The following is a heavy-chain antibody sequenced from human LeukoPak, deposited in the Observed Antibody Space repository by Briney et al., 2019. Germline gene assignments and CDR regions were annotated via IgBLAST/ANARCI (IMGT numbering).Heavy chain of an antibody. V-gene: IGHV3-66*02. CDR1: GFTFNRHA. Sequence: GGSLRLSCTASGFTFNRHAFNWVRQAPGKGLEWVSLIYSSGRTFYADSVKGRFTISRDNSKNTLYLQMNSLRAEDTAVYYCARSTTSCLCDAFDVWGQGTMVTVSS. CDR3: ARSTTSCLCDAFDV. CDR2: IYSSGRT. J-gene: IGHJ3*01. D-gene: IGHD2-2*01.